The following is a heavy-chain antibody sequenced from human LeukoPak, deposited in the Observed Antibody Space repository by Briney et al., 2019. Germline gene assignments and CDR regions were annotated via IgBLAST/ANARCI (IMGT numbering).Heavy chain of an antibody. Sequence: SETLSLTCAVYGGSFSGYYWSWIRQPPGEGLEWIGYIYYSGSTYYNPSLKSRLTISVDTSKNQFSLKLSSVTAADTAVYYCASSYDSSPSFDYWGQGTLVTVSS. V-gene: IGHV4-30-4*08. J-gene: IGHJ4*02. CDR1: GGSFSGYY. D-gene: IGHD3-22*01. CDR2: IYYSGST. CDR3: ASSYDSSPSFDY.